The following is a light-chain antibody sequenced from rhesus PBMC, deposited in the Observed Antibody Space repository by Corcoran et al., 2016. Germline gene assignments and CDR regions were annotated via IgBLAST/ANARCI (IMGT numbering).Light chain of an antibody. CDR3: LQYNRDPFT. Sequence: DIQMTQSPSSLSASVGDRVTITCRASQGISTYLSWYQQKPGKAPKLLIDDASTLQSGVPSRFSGSGSGTDITLTISSLQHEDLATYYCLQYNRDPFTFGPGTKLDIK. J-gene: IGKJ3*01. CDR2: DAS. CDR1: QGISTY. V-gene: IGKV1-43*02.